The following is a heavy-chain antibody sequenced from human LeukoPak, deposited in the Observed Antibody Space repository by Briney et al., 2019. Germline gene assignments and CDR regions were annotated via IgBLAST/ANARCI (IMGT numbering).Heavy chain of an antibody. CDR2: IHNSGST. CDR3: ARGSVGATYFDY. V-gene: IGHV4-59*01. CDR1: GVSISGYY. Sequence: SETLSLTCTVSGVSISGYYWSWFRQPPGKGLEWFGWIHNSGSTENNPSLKSRVTMSVGTSKNQISLRLYSVTAADTAVYYCARGSVGATYFDYWGQGTLVTVSS. J-gene: IGHJ4*02. D-gene: IGHD1-26*01.